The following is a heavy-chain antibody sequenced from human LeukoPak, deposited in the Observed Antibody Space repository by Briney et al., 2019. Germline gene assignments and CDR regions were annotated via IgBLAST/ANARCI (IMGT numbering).Heavy chain of an antibody. V-gene: IGHV4-59*01. D-gene: IGHD6-19*01. Sequence: SETLSLTCTVSGGSISSYYWSWIRQPPGKGLEWIGYIYYSGSTNYNPSLKSRVTISVDTSKKQFSLKLSSVTAADTAVYYCARSAPGYSSGWYIGYFDYWGQGTLVTVSS. CDR3: ARSAPGYSSGWYIGYFDY. CDR1: GGSISSYY. J-gene: IGHJ4*02. CDR2: IYYSGST.